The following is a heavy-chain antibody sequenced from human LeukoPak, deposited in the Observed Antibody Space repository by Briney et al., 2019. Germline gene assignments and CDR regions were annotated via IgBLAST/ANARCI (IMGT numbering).Heavy chain of an antibody. D-gene: IGHD6-13*01. V-gene: IGHV3-23*01. CDR3: AKGGWYSSSSGYYFDY. CDR2: ISGRGGST. J-gene: IGHJ4*02. CDR1: GFTFSSYG. Sequence: PGGTLRLSCAASGFTFSSYGMSWVRQAPGKGLEWVSAISGRGGSTYYADSVKGRFTISRDNSKNTLYLQMNSLRAEDTAVYYCAKGGWYSSSSGYYFDYWGQGTLVTVSS.